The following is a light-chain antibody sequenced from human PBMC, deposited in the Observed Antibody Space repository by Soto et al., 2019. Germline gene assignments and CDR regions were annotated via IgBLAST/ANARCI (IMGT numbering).Light chain of an antibody. CDR1: SSDVGGYNY. CDR3: SSYTSSSTL. Sequence: QSVLTPPASVSGSPGQSITISCTGTSSDVGGYNYVSWYQQHPGKAPKLMIYAVTDRPSGVSSRFSGSKSGNTASLTISGLQAEDEADYYCSSYTSSSTLFGTGTKV. J-gene: IGLJ1*01. CDR2: AVT. V-gene: IGLV2-14*01.